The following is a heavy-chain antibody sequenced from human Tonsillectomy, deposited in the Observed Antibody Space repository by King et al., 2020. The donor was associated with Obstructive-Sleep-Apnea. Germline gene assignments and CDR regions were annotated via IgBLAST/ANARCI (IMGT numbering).Heavy chain of an antibody. D-gene: IGHD6-19*01. CDR3: AGPPAITVADPYAY. CDR1: GFDFSSNW. J-gene: IGHJ4*02. V-gene: IGHV3-74*01. Sequence: VQLVESGGGSVQPGGSLRLSCAVSGFDFSSNWIHWVRQTPGQGLVWVSQINNDGATTVYADSVKGRFTISRDNAKNTAYLQMNSLRVEDTAVYYCAGPPAITVADPYAYWGRGTLVIVSS. CDR2: INNDGATT.